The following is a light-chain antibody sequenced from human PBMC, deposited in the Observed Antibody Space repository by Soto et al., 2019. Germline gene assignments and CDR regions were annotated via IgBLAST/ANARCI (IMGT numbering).Light chain of an antibody. CDR1: SSDVGGYNY. J-gene: IGLJ1*01. Sequence: QAVLTQPASLSGSPGQSITISCTGTSSDVGGYNYVSWYQQHPGKAPKLMIYDVSNTPSGVSNRLPGPQSGNTAPATHPGLQAEDEADYYCSSYTSSSTSYVFGPWTKVTVL. CDR2: DVS. CDR3: SSYTSSSTSYV. V-gene: IGLV2-14*01.